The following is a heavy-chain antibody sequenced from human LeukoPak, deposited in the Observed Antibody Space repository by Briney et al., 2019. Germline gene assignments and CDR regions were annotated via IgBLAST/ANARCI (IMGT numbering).Heavy chain of an antibody. D-gene: IGHD3-10*02. V-gene: IGHV3-21*01. J-gene: IGHJ6*04. Sequence: PAESLTLSCAASGFTFSSYSMKCVRQAPGKGLQWVSSIISHSSYIYYADSVKGRFTISRDNAKNSLYLQMNSLRAEDTAVYYCAELGITIIGGVWGKGTTVTISS. CDR3: AELGITIIGGV. CDR2: IISHSSYI. CDR1: GFTFSSYS.